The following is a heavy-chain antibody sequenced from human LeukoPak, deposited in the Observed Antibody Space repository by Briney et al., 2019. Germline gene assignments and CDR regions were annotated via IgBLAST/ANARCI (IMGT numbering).Heavy chain of an antibody. CDR1: GGSFENYF. CDR3: ASHRRSHGAEY. CDR2: VYYTGSS. V-gene: IGHV4-59*01. J-gene: IGHJ4*02. Sequence: PSETLSLTCTVSGGSFENYFWSWIRQPPGKGLEFLGYVYYTGSSDYSPSLKSRLTISADTAKNQFSLKLRSVTAADTAVYYCASHRRSHGAEYWGQGTLVTVSS. D-gene: IGHD5-18*01.